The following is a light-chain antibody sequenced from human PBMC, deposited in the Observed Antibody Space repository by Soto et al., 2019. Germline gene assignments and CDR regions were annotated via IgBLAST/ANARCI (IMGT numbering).Light chain of an antibody. J-gene: IGLJ2*01. Sequence: SVLTQPASVSGSPGQSITISCTGTSSDVGRYNLVSWYQQHPGKAPKLMIYEGSKRPSGVSNRFSGSKSGNTASLTISGLQAEDEADYYCCSYAGSSTVVFGGGTKVTVL. CDR1: SSDVGRYNL. CDR2: EGS. CDR3: CSYAGSSTVV. V-gene: IGLV2-23*01.